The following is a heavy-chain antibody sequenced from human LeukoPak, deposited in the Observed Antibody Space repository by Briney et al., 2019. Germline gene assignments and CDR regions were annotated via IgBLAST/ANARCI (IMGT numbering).Heavy chain of an antibody. CDR2: ISSSSSYI. CDR3: ARDFVATTPYYGMDV. J-gene: IGHJ6*02. D-gene: IGHD5-24*01. Sequence: GGSLRLSCAASGFTFSSYSMNWVRQAPGEGLEWVSSISSSSSYIYYADSVKGRFTIPRDNAKNSLYLQMNSLRAEDTAVYYCARDFVATTPYYGMDVWGQGTTVTVSS. V-gene: IGHV3-21*01. CDR1: GFTFSSYS.